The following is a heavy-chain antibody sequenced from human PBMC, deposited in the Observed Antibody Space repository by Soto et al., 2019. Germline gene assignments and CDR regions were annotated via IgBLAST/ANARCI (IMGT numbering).Heavy chain of an antibody. D-gene: IGHD6-13*01. CDR3: ARDVYSSSWYIYHNCFDP. Sequence: ASVKVSCKASGYTFTSYAMHWVRQAPGQRLEWMGWINAGNGNTKYSQKFQGRVTITRDTSASTAYMELSSLRSEDTAVYYCARDVYSSSWYIYHNCFDPWGQGTLVTVSS. CDR1: GYTFTSYA. CDR2: INAGNGNT. V-gene: IGHV1-3*01. J-gene: IGHJ5*02.